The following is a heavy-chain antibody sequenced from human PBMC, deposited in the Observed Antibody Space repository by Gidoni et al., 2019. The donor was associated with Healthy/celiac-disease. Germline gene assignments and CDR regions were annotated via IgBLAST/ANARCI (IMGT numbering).Heavy chain of an antibody. D-gene: IGHD6-25*01. CDR3: ARDSAPNYYYYYGKDG. CDR1: GFTFRRDW. V-gene: IGHV3-7*01. Sequence: EVQPSESGGGLVRLGGAMGSSCSASGFTFRRDWMRWVRQAPGKGLEWMANIKQDGSEKDYVDSVKGRFTISRDNAKNSLYLQMNSLRAEDTAVYYCARDSAPNYYYYYGKDGWGQGTTVTVSS. CDR2: IKQDGSEK. J-gene: IGHJ6*02.